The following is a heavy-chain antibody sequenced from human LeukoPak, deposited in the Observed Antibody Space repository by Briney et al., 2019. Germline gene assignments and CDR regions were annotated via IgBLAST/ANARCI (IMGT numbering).Heavy chain of an antibody. CDR1: GFTFSSYA. J-gene: IGHJ3*02. CDR3: ARIEWERLGRAFDI. Sequence: GGSLRLSCAASGFTFSSYAMSWVRQAPGKGLEWVSVISGSGDNTYYAESVKGRFTISRDNSKNTLYLQMNSLRAEDMAVYYCARIEWERLGRAFDIWGQGTMVTVSS. CDR2: ISGSGDNT. V-gene: IGHV3-23*01. D-gene: IGHD1-26*01.